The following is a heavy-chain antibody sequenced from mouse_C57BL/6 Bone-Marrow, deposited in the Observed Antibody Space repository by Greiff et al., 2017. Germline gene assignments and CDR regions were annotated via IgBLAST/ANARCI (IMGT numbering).Heavy chain of an antibody. CDR3: ARDRYYGSSYGDYFDY. J-gene: IGHJ2*01. CDR1: GFTFSSYA. Sequence: DVHLVESGGGLVKPGGSLKLSCAASGFTFSSYAMSWVRQTPEKRLEWVATISDGGSYTYYPDNVKGRFTISRDNAKNNLYLQMSHLKSEDTAMYYCARDRYYGSSYGDYFDYWGQGTTLTVSS. D-gene: IGHD1-1*01. V-gene: IGHV5-4*01. CDR2: ISDGGSYT.